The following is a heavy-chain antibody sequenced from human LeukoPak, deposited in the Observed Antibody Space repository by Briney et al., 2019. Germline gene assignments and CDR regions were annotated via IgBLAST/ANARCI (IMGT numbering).Heavy chain of an antibody. J-gene: IGHJ5*02. CDR3: LVHDWFDP. CDR2: IKQDGSEK. CDR1: RFTFSSYW. D-gene: IGHD6-13*01. V-gene: IGHV3-7*01. Sequence: PGGSLRLSCAASRFTFSSYWMSWVRQAPGKGLEWVANIKQDGSEKYYVDSVKGRFTISRDNAKNSLYLQMNSLRAEDTAVYYCLVHDWFDPWGQGTLVTVSS.